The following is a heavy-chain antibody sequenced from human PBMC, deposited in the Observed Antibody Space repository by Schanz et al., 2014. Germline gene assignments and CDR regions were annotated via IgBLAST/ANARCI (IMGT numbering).Heavy chain of an antibody. J-gene: IGHJ3*02. CDR3: VTEKRMESGTWAKAFDI. D-gene: IGHD3-3*01. Sequence: QVQLVQSGAEVKKPGASVKLSCKASNYIFTKYYIHCVRQAPGQGLEWMGLINPYDDTIDYAKKFQGRFTMARDTSTTTVYMELRSLRSDDTAMYCCVTEKRMESGTWAKAFDIWGQGTWVTVSS. CDR1: NYIFTKYY. V-gene: IGHV1-46*01. CDR2: INPYDDTI.